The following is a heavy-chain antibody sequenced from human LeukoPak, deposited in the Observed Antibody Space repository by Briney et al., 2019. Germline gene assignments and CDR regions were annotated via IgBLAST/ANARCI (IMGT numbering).Heavy chain of an antibody. V-gene: IGHV4-38-2*01. CDR3: GRLRTIIGVGY. CDR2: IYHSGST. Sequence: WETLSLTCAVSGYSISSGYYWGWIRQPPGKGLEWIGSIYHSGSTYYNPSLKSRVTISVDTSKNQFSLKLRSVTAADTAVYYCGRLRTIIGVGYCGQGTLVTVSS. J-gene: IGHJ4*02. CDR1: GYSISSGYY. D-gene: IGHD3-22*01.